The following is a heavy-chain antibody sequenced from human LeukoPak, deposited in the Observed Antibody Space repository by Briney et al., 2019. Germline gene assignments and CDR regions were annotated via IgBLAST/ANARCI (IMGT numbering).Heavy chain of an antibody. D-gene: IGHD7-27*01. CDR1: GFDFATYG. CDR2: IQNRENAK. V-gene: IGHV3-30*02. Sequence: PGGSLRLSCATSGFDFATYGMHWVRQAPGKWLEWVAFIQNRENAKSYADSVRGRFSIFRDDSKNTSYLQLSSLRRDDTAVYYCTKDSFYWGSWNWGPGGLVIVSS. CDR3: TKDSFYWGSWN. J-gene: IGHJ4*02.